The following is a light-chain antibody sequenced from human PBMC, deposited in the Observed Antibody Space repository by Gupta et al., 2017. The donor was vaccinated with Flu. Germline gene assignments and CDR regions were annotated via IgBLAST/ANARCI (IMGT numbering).Light chain of an antibody. CDR2: WAS. Sequence: DIVMTQSPDSLAVSLGERATINCRSSQSLVCYSNNKNCLAWYQQRPGQPPKLLIYWASARESGVPDRFSGSGSGTDFTLTISNLQAEDVAVYYCQQYYSLPFTFGPGTEVDIK. V-gene: IGKV4-1*01. CDR1: QSLVCYSNNKNC. CDR3: QQYYSLPFT. J-gene: IGKJ3*01.